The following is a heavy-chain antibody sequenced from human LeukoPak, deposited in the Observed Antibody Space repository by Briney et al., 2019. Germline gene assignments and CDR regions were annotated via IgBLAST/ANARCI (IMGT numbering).Heavy chain of an antibody. D-gene: IGHD4-17*01. J-gene: IGHJ3*02. CDR3: ARDPFPAYGDCGADAFDI. V-gene: IGHV4-59*01. CDR1: GGSISSYY. CDR2: IYYSGST. Sequence: PSETLSLTCTVSGGSISSYYWSWIRQPPGKGLEWIGYIYYSGSTNYNPSLKSRVTISVDTSKNQFSLKLSSVTAADTAVYYCARDPFPAYGDCGADAFDIWGQGTMVTVSS.